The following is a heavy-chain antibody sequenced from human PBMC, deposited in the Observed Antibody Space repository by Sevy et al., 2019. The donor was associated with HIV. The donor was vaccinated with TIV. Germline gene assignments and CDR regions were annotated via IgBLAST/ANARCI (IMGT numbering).Heavy chain of an antibody. CDR2: ISTTGTII. CDR1: GFTFSHYH. J-gene: IGHJ4*02. D-gene: IGHD3-10*01. V-gene: IGHV3-48*01. Sequence: GGSLRLSCAASGFTFSHYHMNWVRQAPGKGLEWISYISTTGTIIYQADSVKGRFTISRDNAKSTLYLHMSSLRGDDTAVYYCARVLQDMTWQDYWGQGTLVTVSS. CDR3: ARVLQDMTWQDY.